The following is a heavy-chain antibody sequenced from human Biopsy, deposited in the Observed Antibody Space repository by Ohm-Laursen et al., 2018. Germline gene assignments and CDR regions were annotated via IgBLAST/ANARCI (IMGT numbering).Heavy chain of an antibody. CDR2: IYDRGST. V-gene: IGHV4-61*01. Sequence: PSDTLSLPRTVSGDSVRSGSFYWTWIPQPPGQGLEYIGPIYDRGSTANYNPSLERRVTMSVDMPKNQFSLKRSSVTAADTAIYYCARGMRSSGWPYFDSWGQGTLVTVSS. D-gene: IGHD6-19*01. CDR3: ARGMRSSGWPYFDS. CDR1: GDSVRSGSFY. J-gene: IGHJ4*02.